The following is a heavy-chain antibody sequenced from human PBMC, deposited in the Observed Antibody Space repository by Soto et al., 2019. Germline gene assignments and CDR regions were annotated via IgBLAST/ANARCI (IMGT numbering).Heavy chain of an antibody. CDR3: AKDGGKDGYFGSWFDP. CDR1: GGTFSNYA. V-gene: IGHV1-69*15. CDR2: IIPIFGST. J-gene: IGHJ5*02. D-gene: IGHD5-18*01. Sequence: QVQLLQSWAEVKKPGSSVKVSCKASGGTFSNYAITWVRQAPGQGLEWLGRIIPIFGSTNFAQKFQGRVTLSADESTTTVYMELSSLRSDDTGVYFCAKDGGKDGYFGSWFDPWGQGTLVTVSS.